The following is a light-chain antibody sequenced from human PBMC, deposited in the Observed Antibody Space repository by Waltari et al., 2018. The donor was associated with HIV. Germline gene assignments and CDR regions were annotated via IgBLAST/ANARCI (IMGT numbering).Light chain of an antibody. CDR1: QTVDRW. J-gene: IGKJ2*02. CDR2: KAS. V-gene: IGKV1-5*03. Sequence: DIQMTQIPSFLSASVGDRVTITCRASQTVDRWLAWYQQKPGHAPKLLIYKASSLERGVPSRFSGSGSGTEFTLTISSLQPDDFATYYCQQYSTYSCTFGQGTKLDIK. CDR3: QQYSTYSCT.